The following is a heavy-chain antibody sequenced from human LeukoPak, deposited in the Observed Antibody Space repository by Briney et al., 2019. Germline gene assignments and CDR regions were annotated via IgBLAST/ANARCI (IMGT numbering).Heavy chain of an antibody. V-gene: IGHV4-39*07. D-gene: IGHD3-22*01. CDR2: IYYSGST. CDR3: ARAQSSSNYDSSGYYSFDY. J-gene: IGHJ4*02. CDR1: GGSISSSSYY. Sequence: SETLSLTCTVSGGSISSSSYYWGWIRQPPGEGLEWIGSIYYSGSTYYNPSLKSRVTISVDTSKNQFSLKLSSVTAADTAVYYCARAQSSSNYDSSGYYSFDYWGQGTLVTVSS.